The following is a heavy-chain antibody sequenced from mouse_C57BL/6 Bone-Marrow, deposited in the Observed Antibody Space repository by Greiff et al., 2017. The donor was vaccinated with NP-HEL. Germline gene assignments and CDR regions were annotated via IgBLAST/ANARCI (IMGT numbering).Heavy chain of an antibody. D-gene: IGHD2-3*01. J-gene: IGHJ1*03. CDR1: GFTFSDYY. V-gene: IGHV5-16*01. CDR2: INYDGSST. Sequence: EVQVVESEGGLVQPGSSMKLSCTASGFTFSDYYMAWVRQVPEKGLEWVANINYDGSSTYYLDSLKSRFIISRDNAKNILYLQMSSLKSEDTATYYCARVGGWLPDFDVWGTGTTVTVSS. CDR3: ARVGGWLPDFDV.